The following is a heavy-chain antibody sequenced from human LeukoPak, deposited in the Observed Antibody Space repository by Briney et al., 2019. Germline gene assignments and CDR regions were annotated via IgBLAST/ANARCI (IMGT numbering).Heavy chain of an antibody. D-gene: IGHD3-22*01. V-gene: IGHV4-38-2*02. CDR3: ARAVEPYYDNSGYYSDPYFDY. J-gene: IGHJ4*02. CDR2: IYHSGGT. Sequence: PSETLSLTCTVSGDSIRRGYYWGWIRQTPGKGLQWIGSIYHSGGTYYEPSLKSRVTISVDTSRNQFSLKMSSVTAADTAVFYCARAVEPYYDNSGYYSDPYFDYWAREPWSPSPQ. CDR1: GDSIRRGYY.